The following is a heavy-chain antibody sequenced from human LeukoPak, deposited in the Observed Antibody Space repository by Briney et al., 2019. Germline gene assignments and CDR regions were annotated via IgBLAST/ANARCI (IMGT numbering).Heavy chain of an antibody. Sequence: KPSETLSLTCTVSRGSISSNSYYWGWIRQPPGKGLECIGSIYYTGTTYYNPSLKSRVTMSVDTSKNQFSLKLSSVTAADTALYYCARQSNGYFDYWGQGTLVTVSS. CDR3: ARQSNGYFDY. V-gene: IGHV4-39*01. J-gene: IGHJ4*02. D-gene: IGHD2-15*01. CDR2: IYYTGTT. CDR1: RGSISSNSYY.